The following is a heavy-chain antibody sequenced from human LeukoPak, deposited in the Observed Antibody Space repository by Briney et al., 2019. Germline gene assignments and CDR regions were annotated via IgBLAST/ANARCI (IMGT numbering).Heavy chain of an antibody. CDR3: ARDLRAGGTWSYGVYFDL. J-gene: IGHJ2*01. D-gene: IGHD4-17*01. Sequence: GGSLRLSCAASRFTFSDYYMTWVRQAPGRGLEWVANIKEDGSEKNYVDSVKGRFTIFRDNAKNSAYLLLNSLTPEDTAVYYCARDLRAGGTWSYGVYFDLWGRGTLVTVSS. V-gene: IGHV3-7*01. CDR2: IKEDGSEK. CDR1: RFTFSDYY.